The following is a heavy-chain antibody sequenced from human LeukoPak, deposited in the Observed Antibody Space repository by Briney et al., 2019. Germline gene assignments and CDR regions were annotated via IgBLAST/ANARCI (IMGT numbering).Heavy chain of an antibody. J-gene: IGHJ4*02. V-gene: IGHV3-30*02. D-gene: IGHD3-10*01. CDR2: IRYDGSNK. CDR1: GFTFSSYG. CDR3: AKELWFGELLPAGDY. Sequence: GGSLRLSCAASGFTFSSYGMHWVRQAPGKGLEWVALIRYDGSNKYYADSVKGRFTISRDNSKNTLYLQMNSLRAEDTAVYYCAKELWFGELLPAGDYWGQGTLVTVSS.